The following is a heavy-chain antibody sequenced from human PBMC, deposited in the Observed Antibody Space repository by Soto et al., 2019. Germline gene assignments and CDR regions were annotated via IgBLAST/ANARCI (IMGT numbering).Heavy chain of an antibody. J-gene: IGHJ4*02. CDR1: GGSFSGYY. Sequence: QVQLQQWGAGLLEPSETLSLTCAVYGGSFSGYYWSWIRQPPGKGLEWIGEINHSGSTNYNPSLKSRVTISVDTSKNQFSLKLSSVTAADTAVYYCARCPSYYDFWSGYPYYDYWGQGTLVTVSS. V-gene: IGHV4-34*01. CDR2: INHSGST. D-gene: IGHD3-3*01. CDR3: ARCPSYYDFWSGYPYYDY.